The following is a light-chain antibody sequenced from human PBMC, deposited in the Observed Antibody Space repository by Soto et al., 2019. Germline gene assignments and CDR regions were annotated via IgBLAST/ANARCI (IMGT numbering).Light chain of an antibody. J-gene: IGLJ1*01. Sequence: QSALTQPASLSGSPGQSITISCTATSSDVGGYNYVSWYQQHPGKAPKLMIYDVSNRPSGVSNRFSGSKSGNTASLTISGLQAEHEADYYSSSYIASSTTHYVFGTGTKLTVL. CDR3: SSYIASSTTHYV. CDR2: DVS. V-gene: IGLV2-14*03. CDR1: SSDVGGYNY.